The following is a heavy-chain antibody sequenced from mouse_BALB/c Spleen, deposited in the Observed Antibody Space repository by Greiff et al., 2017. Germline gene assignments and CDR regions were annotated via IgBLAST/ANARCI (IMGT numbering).Heavy chain of an antibody. CDR3: ARIGRFYYGNPTAMDN. D-gene: IGHD2-1*01. Sequence: QVTLKESGPGILQPSQTLSLTCSFSGFSLSTSGMSVGWIRQPSGKGLEWLAHIWWNDDKYYNPALKSRLTISKDTSNNQVFLKIASVVTADTATYYCARIGRFYYGNPTAMDNWGQGTSVTVSS. J-gene: IGHJ4*01. CDR2: IWWNDDK. CDR1: GFSLSTSGMS. V-gene: IGHV8-8*01.